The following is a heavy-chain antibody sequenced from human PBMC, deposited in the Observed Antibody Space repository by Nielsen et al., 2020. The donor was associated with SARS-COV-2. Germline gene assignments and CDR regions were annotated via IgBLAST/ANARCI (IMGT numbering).Heavy chain of an antibody. J-gene: IGHJ4*02. CDR2: IRSRRYGGTT. CDR1: GFTFGDYA. V-gene: IGHV3-49*04. CDR3: TRGPRRVVGATIDY. Sequence: GGSLRLSCTTSGFTFGDYAMSWVSQAPGKGLEWVGFIRSRRYGGTTEYAASVKGRFTISRDDSKSIAYLQMNSLKTEDTAVYYCTRGPRRVVGATIDYWGQGTLVTVSS. D-gene: IGHD1-26*01.